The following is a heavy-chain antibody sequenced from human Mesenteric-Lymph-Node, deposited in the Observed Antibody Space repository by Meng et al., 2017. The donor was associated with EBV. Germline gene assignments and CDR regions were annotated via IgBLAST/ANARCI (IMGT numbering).Heavy chain of an antibody. CDR2: IYWTDDK. CDR1: GFSLSTNGVG. V-gene: IGHV2-5*01. J-gene: IGHJ4*02. D-gene: IGHD3-10*01. CDR3: THRQGSQKVD. Sequence: ITLKESGLTLLKPPQTLTLTCTFSGFSLSTNGVGVGWIRQPPGKALEFLALIYWTDDKRYSPSLKSRLTITKDTSKNQVVLTMTNMDPVDTATYYCTHRQGSQKVDWGQGTLVTVSS.